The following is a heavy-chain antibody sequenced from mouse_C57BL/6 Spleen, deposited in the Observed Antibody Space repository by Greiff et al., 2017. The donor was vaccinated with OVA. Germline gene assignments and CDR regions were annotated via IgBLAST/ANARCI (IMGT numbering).Heavy chain of an antibody. CDR3: ARNPNYYGSSPYAMDY. Sequence: SVAELVRPGASVKLSCTASGFNIKNTYMHWVKQRPEQGLEWIGRIDPANGNTKYAPKFQGKATITADTSSNTAYLQLSSLTSEDTAIYYCARNPNYYGSSPYAMDYWGQGTSVTVSS. CDR1: GFNIKNTY. V-gene: IGHV14-3*01. J-gene: IGHJ4*01. CDR2: IDPANGNT. D-gene: IGHD1-1*01.